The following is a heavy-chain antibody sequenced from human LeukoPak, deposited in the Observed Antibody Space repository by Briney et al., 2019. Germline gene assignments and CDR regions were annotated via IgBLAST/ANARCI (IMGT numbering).Heavy chain of an antibody. CDR1: GFTVSSNY. Sequence: GGSLRLSCAASGFTVSSNYMSWVRQAPGKGLEWVSVIYSGGSTYYADSVKGRFTISRDNSKNTLYLQMNSLRAEDTAVYYCARGITIFGVVPYYYYYMDVWGKGTTVTVSS. CDR3: ARGITIFGVVPYYYYYMDV. D-gene: IGHD3-3*01. V-gene: IGHV3-53*01. J-gene: IGHJ6*03. CDR2: IYSGGST.